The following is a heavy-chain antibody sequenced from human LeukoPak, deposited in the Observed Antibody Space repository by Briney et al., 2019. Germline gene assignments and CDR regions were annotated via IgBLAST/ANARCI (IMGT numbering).Heavy chain of an antibody. CDR2: ISGDGVFA. CDR1: GFTFSSYA. V-gene: IGHV3-23*01. J-gene: IGHJ5*02. D-gene: IGHD3-10*01. CDR3: AKDFGRNLGGPGS. Sequence: GGSLRLSCAASGFTFSSYAMSWVRQVPGGGLEWVSGISGDGVFAYYADSVKGRFAISRDNSRSTVYLHMSSLRAEDTAVYYCAKDFGRNLGGPGSWGRGTLVTVSS.